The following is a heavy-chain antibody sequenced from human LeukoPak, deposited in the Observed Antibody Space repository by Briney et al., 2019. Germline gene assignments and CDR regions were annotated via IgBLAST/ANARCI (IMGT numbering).Heavy chain of an antibody. CDR1: GGSFSGYY. J-gene: IGHJ6*03. V-gene: IGHV4-34*01. CDR2: INHSGST. CDR3: ARGLLLPGIAVAGIRYYYYMDV. D-gene: IGHD6-19*01. Sequence: KPSETLSLTCAVYGGSFSGYYWSWIRQPPGKGLEWIGEINHSGSTNYNPSLKSRVTISVDTSKNQFSLKLSSVTAADTAVYYCARGLLLPGIAVAGIRYYYYMDVWGKGTTVTVSS.